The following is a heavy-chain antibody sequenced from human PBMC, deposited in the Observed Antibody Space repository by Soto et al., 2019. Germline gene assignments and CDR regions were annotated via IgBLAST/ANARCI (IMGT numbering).Heavy chain of an antibody. Sequence: SETLSLTCFVSGDSVTSHHWSWIPQFPGQGLEWIAYTSYTGNINYNPSLQSRVSISLDTSKNQLSLKLTSMTAADTAVYYCGRDMHAGFTNFFDPWGQGTLVTVSS. J-gene: IGHJ5*02. V-gene: IGHV4-59*02. CDR2: TSYTGNI. D-gene: IGHD7-27*01. CDR3: GRDMHAGFTNFFDP. CDR1: GDSVTSHH.